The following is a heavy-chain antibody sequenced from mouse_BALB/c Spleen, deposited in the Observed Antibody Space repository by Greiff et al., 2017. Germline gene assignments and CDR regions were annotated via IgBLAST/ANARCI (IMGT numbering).Heavy chain of an antibody. CDR3: ARGDYGSSPAWFAY. CDR1: GFTFSSFG. V-gene: IGHV5-17*02. J-gene: IGHJ3*01. D-gene: IGHD1-1*01. Sequence: DVMLVESGGGLVQPGGSRKLSCAASGFTFSSFGMHWVRQAPEKGLEWVAYISSGSSTIYYADTVKGRFTISRDNPKNTLFLQMTSLRSEDTAMYYCARGDYGSSPAWFAYWGQGTLVTVSA. CDR2: ISSGSSTI.